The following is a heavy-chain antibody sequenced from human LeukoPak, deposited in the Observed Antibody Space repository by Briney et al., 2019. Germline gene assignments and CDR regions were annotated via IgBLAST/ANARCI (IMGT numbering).Heavy chain of an antibody. J-gene: IGHJ4*02. CDR2: IWYDGSNK. D-gene: IGHD1-26*01. CDR3: ARDPGYPKLPYFDY. Sequence: GGSLRLSCAASGFNFNSYWMSWVRQAPGKGLEWVAVIWYDGSNKYYADSVKGRFTISRDNSKNTLYLRMNSLRAEDTAVYYCARDPGYPKLPYFDYWGQGTLVTVSS. V-gene: IGHV3-33*08. CDR1: GFNFNSYW.